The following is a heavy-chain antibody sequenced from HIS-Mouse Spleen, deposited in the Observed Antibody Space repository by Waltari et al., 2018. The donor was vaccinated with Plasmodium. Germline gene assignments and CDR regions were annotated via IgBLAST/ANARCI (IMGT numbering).Heavy chain of an antibody. CDR2: IYSGGST. Sequence: EVQLVETGGGLIQPGGSLRLSCAASGFTVSSNYMSWVRQAPGKGWGWFSCIYSGGSTYYADAVKGRFTISRDNSKNTLYLQMNSPRAEDTAVYYCARAAIAWGSPYYFDYWGQGTLVTVSS. D-gene: IGHD7-27*01. CDR3: ARAAIAWGSPYYFDY. J-gene: IGHJ4*02. V-gene: IGHV3-53*02. CDR1: GFTVSSNY.